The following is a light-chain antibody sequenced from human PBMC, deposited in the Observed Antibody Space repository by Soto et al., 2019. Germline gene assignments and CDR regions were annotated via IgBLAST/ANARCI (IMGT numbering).Light chain of an antibody. CDR3: QQRSTWPPIT. V-gene: IGKV3D-20*02. CDR2: DTS. CDR1: QSVSSSY. J-gene: IGKJ5*01. Sequence: EVVLTQSPGTLSLSPGERASLSCRASQSVSSSYLAWYQQKPGQAPRLLIYDTSNRATGVPARFSGSGSGTDFTLTIGSLAPEDFAVYYCQQRSTWPPITFGQGTRLDIK.